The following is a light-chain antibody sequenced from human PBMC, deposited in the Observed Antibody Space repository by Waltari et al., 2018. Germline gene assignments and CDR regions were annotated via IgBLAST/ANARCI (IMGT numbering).Light chain of an antibody. CDR1: RSDVGAYNH. CDR2: EVS. J-gene: IGLJ1*01. Sequence: QPALTQPASVSGSPGQSITISCTGTRSDVGAYNHFSWYQQHPGKVPKLMIYEVSNRPSGVSNRFSGSKSGNTASLTISGLQAEDEADYYCSSYTSSSTYVFGTGTSVTVL. CDR3: SSYTSSSTYV. V-gene: IGLV2-14*01.